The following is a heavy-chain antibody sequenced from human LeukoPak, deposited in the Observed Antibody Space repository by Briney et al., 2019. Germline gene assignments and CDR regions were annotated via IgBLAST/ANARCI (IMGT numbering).Heavy chain of an antibody. J-gene: IGHJ4*02. CDR3: ARWRGAQSEFNY. V-gene: IGHV3-7*01. CDR2: IKDSGIEK. CDR1: GFTFSSYS. D-gene: IGHD3-3*01. Sequence: GGSLRLSCAGSGFTFSSYSMGWVRQAPGKGLEWVANIKDSGIEKEYVDSVKGRFTISRDNAKNSLYLQMNSLRVEDTALYFCARWRGAQSEFNYWGQGTQVTVSS.